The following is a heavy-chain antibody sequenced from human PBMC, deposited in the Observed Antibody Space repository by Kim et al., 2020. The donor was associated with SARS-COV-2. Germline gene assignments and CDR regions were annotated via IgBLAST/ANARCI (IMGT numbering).Heavy chain of an antibody. V-gene: IGHV4-39*01. CDR2: IYYSGST. J-gene: IGHJ4*02. CDR1: GGSISSSSYY. D-gene: IGHD3-3*01. CDR3: ARHEDLYDDFWSGYGRLQPFDY. Sequence: SETLSLTCIVSGGSISSSSYYWGWIRQPPGKGLEWIGSIYYSGSTYYNPSLKSRVTIPVDTSKNQFSLTLRSVTAADTSVYYCARHEDLYDDFWSGYGRLQPFDYWGQGTLVTVSS.